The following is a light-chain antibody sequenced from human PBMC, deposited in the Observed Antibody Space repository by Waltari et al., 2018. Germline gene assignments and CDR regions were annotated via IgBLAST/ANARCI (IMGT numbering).Light chain of an antibody. J-gene: IGLJ2*01. CDR3: SSYAGSTL. CDR2: EVS. V-gene: IGLV2-8*01. Sequence: QSALTQPPSASGSPGQSVTISCTGTRSDVCGYNYVSWYPQHPGKAPKLMIYEVSKRPSGVPDRFSGSKSGNTASLTVSGLQAEDEADYYCSSYAGSTLFGGGTKLTVL. CDR1: RSDVCGYNY.